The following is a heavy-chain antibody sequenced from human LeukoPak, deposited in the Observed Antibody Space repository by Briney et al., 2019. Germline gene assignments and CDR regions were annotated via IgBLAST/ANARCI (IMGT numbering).Heavy chain of an antibody. CDR3: ASLGSGSP. D-gene: IGHD3-10*01. J-gene: IGHJ5*02. CDR2: INHSGST. Sequence: SETLSLTCAVYGGSFSGYYWSWIRQPPGKGLEWIGEINHSGSTNYNPSLKSRVTISVDTSKNQFSLKLSSVTAADTAVYYCASLGSGSPWSQGTLVTVSS. V-gene: IGHV4-34*01. CDR1: GGSFSGYY.